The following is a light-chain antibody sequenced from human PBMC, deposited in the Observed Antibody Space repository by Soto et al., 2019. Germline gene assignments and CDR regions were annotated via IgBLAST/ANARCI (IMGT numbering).Light chain of an antibody. CDR3: QQYFSTPWT. J-gene: IGKJ1*01. Sequence: DIVMTQSPDSLAVSLGERATINCKSSQSVLYISNNKNYLAWYQQKPGQPPELLIYWASTRESGVPDRFSGSGSATDFTLTISSLQAEDVAVYYCQQYFSTPWTFGQGTKVEIK. CDR1: QSVLYISNNKNY. V-gene: IGKV4-1*01. CDR2: WAS.